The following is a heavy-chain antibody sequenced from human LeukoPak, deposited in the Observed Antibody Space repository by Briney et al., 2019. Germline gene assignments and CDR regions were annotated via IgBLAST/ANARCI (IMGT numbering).Heavy chain of an antibody. V-gene: IGHV4-4*07. CDR1: VGSINSYH. CDR2: IYPRGST. D-gene: IGHD3-9*01. J-gene: IGHJ5*02. Sequence: PSETLSLTRIASVGSINSYHWSWMRQPAGKGREWMGRIYPRGSTNYNPSLNSRVTMSVDTSKNQFSLKLSSVNAADTAVYYCAREGPGDFDRLLSTTNWFDPWGKGTLVTVSS. CDR3: AREGPGDFDRLLSTTNWFDP.